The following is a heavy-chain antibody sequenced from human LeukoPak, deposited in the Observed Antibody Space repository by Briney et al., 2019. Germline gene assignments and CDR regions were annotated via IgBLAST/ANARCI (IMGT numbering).Heavy chain of an antibody. CDR2: ISGSGGST. Sequence: GGSLRLSCAASGFTFSSYTMSWVRQAPGKGLEWVSAISGSGGSTYYAGSVKGRFTISRDNSKNTLYLQMNSLRAEDTAVYYCANHLGYCSSTSCRPPDYWGQGTLVTVSS. CDR3: ANHLGYCSSTSCRPPDY. CDR1: GFTFSSYT. D-gene: IGHD2-2*01. J-gene: IGHJ4*02. V-gene: IGHV3-23*01.